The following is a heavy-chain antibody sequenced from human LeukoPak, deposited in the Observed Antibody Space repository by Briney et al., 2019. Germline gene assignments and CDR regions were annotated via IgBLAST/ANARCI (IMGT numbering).Heavy chain of an antibody. V-gene: IGHV4-34*01. J-gene: IGHJ4*02. CDR3: ARDPTWDY. Sequence: PSETLSLTCAVYGGSFSGYYWSWIRQPPGKGLEWIGEINHSGSTNYNPSLKSRVTISVDTSKYQFSLKLTSVTAADTAVYYCARDPTWDYWGQETLVTVSS. CDR2: INHSGST. CDR1: GGSFSGYY.